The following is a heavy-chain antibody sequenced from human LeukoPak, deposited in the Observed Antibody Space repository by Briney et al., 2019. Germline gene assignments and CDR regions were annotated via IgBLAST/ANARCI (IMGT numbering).Heavy chain of an antibody. CDR1: GFTFRSYA. CDR2: ISYDGSNK. D-gene: IGHD5-12*01. J-gene: IGHJ6*02. CDR3: ARDGGGYSGYDYYYYGMDV. Sequence: PGRSLRLSCAVSGFTFRSYAVHWVRQAPGKGLEWVAFISYDGSNKYYGDSVKGRFTISRDDSKNTLSLQMNSLRPEDTALYYCARDGGGYSGYDYYYYGMDVWGQGTTVTVSS. V-gene: IGHV3-30-3*01.